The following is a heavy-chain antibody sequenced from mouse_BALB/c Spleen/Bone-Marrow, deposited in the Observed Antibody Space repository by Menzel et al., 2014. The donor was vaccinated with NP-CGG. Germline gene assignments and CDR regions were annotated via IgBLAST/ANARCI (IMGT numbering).Heavy chain of an antibody. CDR2: INPRNGGT. D-gene: IGHD4-1*01. J-gene: IGHJ3*01. Sequence: VQRVESGAELVKPGASVKLSCKASGYTFTNYYMYWVKQRPGQGLEWIGEINPRNGGTNFNEKFKRKATLTVDKSSSTAYMKLNSLTSEDPAVYYCTRFWDEAYWGQGTLVTVSA. CDR3: TRFWDEAY. V-gene: IGHV1S81*02. CDR1: GYTFTNYY.